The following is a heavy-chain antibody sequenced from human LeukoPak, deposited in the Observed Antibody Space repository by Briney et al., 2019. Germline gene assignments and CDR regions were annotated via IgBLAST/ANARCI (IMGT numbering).Heavy chain of an antibody. J-gene: IGHJ4*02. CDR1: GFTVSSNY. Sequence: PGGSLRLSCAASGFTVSSNYMSWVRQAPGKGLEWVSVICSGGSTYYADSVKGRFTISRDNSKNTLYLQMNSLRAEDTAVYYCARGMAVAVPFDYWGQGTLVTVSS. CDR2: ICSGGST. V-gene: IGHV3-53*01. CDR3: ARGMAVAVPFDY. D-gene: IGHD6-19*01.